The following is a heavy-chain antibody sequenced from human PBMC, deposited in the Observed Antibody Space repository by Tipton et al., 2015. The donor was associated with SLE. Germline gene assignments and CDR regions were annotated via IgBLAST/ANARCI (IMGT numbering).Heavy chain of an antibody. CDR2: IYDSGST. J-gene: IGHJ1*01. D-gene: IGHD3-3*01. CDR3: ATNYDFLEYFQH. Sequence: TLSLTCSVSGGSISRYYWSWIRQPPGKGLEWIGFIYDSGSTNYNPSLKSRVTISVDTSKNQFSLQLSSVTAADTALYYCATNYDFLEYFQHWGQGTLVTVSS. CDR1: GGSISRYY. V-gene: IGHV4-59*12.